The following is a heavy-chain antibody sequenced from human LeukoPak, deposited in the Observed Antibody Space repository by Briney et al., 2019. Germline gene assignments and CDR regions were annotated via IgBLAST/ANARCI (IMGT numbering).Heavy chain of an antibody. D-gene: IGHD4-23*01. CDR1: GGSVSSGNW. CDR2: IHHTGST. Sequence: PSGTLSLTCGVSGGSVSSGNWWSWVRRPPGKGLEWFGEIHHTGSTNYNPSLKSRVTISVDTSKNQFSLKLSSVTAADTAVYYCAREAPTTVVTPGAFDIWGQGTMVTVSS. CDR3: AREAPTTVVTPGAFDI. V-gene: IGHV4-4*02. J-gene: IGHJ3*02.